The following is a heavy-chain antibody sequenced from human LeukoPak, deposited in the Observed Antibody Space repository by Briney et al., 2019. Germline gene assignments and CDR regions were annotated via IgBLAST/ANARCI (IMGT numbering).Heavy chain of an antibody. Sequence: GASVKVSCKASGYTFTSYGISWVRQAPGQGLEWMGWISAYNGNTNYAQKLQGRVTMTTDTSTSTAYMELRSLRSDDTAVYYCARGRQPGSYSSSWTKSNWFDPWGQGTLVTVSS. CDR2: ISAYNGNT. J-gene: IGHJ5*02. CDR1: GYTFTSYG. D-gene: IGHD6-13*01. V-gene: IGHV1-18*01. CDR3: ARGRQPGSYSSSWTKSNWFDP.